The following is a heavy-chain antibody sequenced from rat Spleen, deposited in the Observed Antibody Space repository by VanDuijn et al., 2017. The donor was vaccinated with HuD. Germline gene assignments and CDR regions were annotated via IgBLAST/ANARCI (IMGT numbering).Heavy chain of an antibody. D-gene: IGHD1-1*01. CDR2: IIYDGGNT. J-gene: IGHJ2*01. V-gene: IGHV5S10*01. CDR3: AKDIGYSGDYFDY. CDR1: GFTFSDSN. Sequence: EVQLVESGGGLVQPGRSLKLSCAASGFTFSDSNMAWVRQAPKKGLEWVATIIYDGGNTYYRDSVKGRFTISRDNAKSSLYLQMDSLRSEDTSTYYCAKDIGYSGDYFDYWGQGVMVTVSS.